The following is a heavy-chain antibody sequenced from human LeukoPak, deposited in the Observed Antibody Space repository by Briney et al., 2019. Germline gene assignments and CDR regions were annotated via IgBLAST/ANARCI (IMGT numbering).Heavy chain of an antibody. Sequence: PGGSLRLSCAVSGLPHSSCVMLWVPQAPGKGLEWVASITYDGSNKHFADSVKGRFTISRDNSKKTLYLQMNSLRPEDTAVYYWASEYTSNWYVYWGQGTLMTVSS. CDR3: ASEYTSNWYVY. J-gene: IGHJ5*01. V-gene: IGHV3-30*04. CDR1: GLPHSSCV. D-gene: IGHD6-13*01. CDR2: ITYDGSNK.